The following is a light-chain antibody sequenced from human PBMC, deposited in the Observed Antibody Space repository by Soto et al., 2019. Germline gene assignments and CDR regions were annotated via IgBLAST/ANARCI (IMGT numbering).Light chain of an antibody. Sequence: DIQMTQSPSTLSASVGDRVTITCRASQSISSWLAWYQQKPGKAPKLLIYDASSLESGVPSRFSASGSGTEFTLNISSLQPDDFATYYCQQYNSYSLTFGGGTKVEIK. V-gene: IGKV1-5*01. J-gene: IGKJ4*01. CDR3: QQYNSYSLT. CDR2: DAS. CDR1: QSISSW.